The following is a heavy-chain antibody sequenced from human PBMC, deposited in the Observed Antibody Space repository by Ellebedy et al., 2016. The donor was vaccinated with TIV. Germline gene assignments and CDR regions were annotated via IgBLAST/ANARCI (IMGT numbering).Heavy chain of an antibody. CDR2: IYYSGST. J-gene: IGHJ4*02. CDR1: GGSLSSGGYY. D-gene: IGHD1-26*01. Sequence: SETLSLTXTVSGGSLSSGGYYWGWIRQPPEKRLEWIGTIYYSGSTYYNPSLKSRVTISLDTSKNQFSLRLSSVTAADTAVYYCARQMSGTGATQYWGQGTLVTVSS. V-gene: IGHV4-39*07. CDR3: ARQMSGTGATQY.